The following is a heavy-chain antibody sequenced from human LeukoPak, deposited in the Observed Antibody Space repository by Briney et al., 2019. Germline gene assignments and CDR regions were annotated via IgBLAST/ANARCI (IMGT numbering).Heavy chain of an antibody. CDR1: GYTFTGYY. CDR2: INPNSGGT. V-gene: IGHV1-2*02. Sequence: ASVKVSCKASGYTFTGYYMHWVRQAPGQGLEWMGWINPNSGGTNYAQKFQGRVTMTTDTPISTAYMQLSRLRSADTAVYYCAREIYDILTGYPIYYFDYWGQGTLVTVSS. D-gene: IGHD3-9*01. J-gene: IGHJ4*02. CDR3: AREIYDILTGYPIYYFDY.